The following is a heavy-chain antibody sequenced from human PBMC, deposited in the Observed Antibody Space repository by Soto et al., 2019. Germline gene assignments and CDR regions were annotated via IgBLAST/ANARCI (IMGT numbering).Heavy chain of an antibody. J-gene: IGHJ4*02. Sequence: GASVKVSCKVSGYTLTELSMHWVRQAPGKGLEWMGGFDPEDGETIYAQKFQGRVTMTEDTSTDTAYMELSSLRSEDTAVYYCATHPPHYYDSSGYPYDYWGQGTLVTVSS. CDR3: ATHPPHYYDSSGYPYDY. CDR2: FDPEDGET. D-gene: IGHD3-22*01. CDR1: GYTLTELS. V-gene: IGHV1-24*01.